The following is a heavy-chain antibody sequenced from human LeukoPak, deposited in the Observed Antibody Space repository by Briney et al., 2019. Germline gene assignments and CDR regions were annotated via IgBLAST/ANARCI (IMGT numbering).Heavy chain of an antibody. V-gene: IGHV4-31*03. Sequence: KASETLSLTCTVSGGSISSGGYYWTWIRQHPGKGLEWIGYIYYRGSTYYNPSLKSRVTISVDMSKNQFSLKLSFVTAADTALYYCAREVIDPDGGGFYFYYMDVWGKGTTVTVSS. J-gene: IGHJ6*03. CDR2: IYYRGST. CDR1: GGSISSGGYY. D-gene: IGHD3-16*01. CDR3: AREVIDPDGGGFYFYYMDV.